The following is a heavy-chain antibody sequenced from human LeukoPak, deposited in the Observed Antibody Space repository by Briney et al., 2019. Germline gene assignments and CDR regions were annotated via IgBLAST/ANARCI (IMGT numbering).Heavy chain of an antibody. CDR1: GYTFSNYE. CDR2: MNPNSGNT. J-gene: IGHJ4*02. Sequence: ASVKGSCKASGYTFSNYEIKWGRQTTGQGVEWIGWMNPNSGNTGYAQKFQGRVTITRDTSISTAYMELSSLRSEDTAVYYCARGYDFWSGHSSLFDYWGQGTLVTVSS. V-gene: IGHV1-8*03. D-gene: IGHD3-3*01. CDR3: ARGYDFWSGHSSLFDY.